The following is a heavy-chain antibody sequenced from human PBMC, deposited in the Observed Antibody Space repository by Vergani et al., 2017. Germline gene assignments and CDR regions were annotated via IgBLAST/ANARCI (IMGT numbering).Heavy chain of an antibody. J-gene: IGHJ6*03. Sequence: VQLLESGGDLVQPGGSLRLSCAASGIAFSSYAIHWVRQVPGKGLEYVGVISNNGGTFYADSVRGRFTISRDNSKNTVYLQMNSLRAEDTAVYYCARVHSNFWSGYRGFYMDVWGKXP. V-gene: IGHV3-64*04. CDR2: ISNNGGT. D-gene: IGHD3-3*01. CDR1: GIAFSSYA. CDR3: ARVHSNFWSGYRGFYMDV.